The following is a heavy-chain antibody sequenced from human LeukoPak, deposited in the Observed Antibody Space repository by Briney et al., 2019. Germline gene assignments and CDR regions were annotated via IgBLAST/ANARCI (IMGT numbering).Heavy chain of an antibody. Sequence: SETLSLTCTVSGDSISSTTYYWGWIRQPPGKGLEWIGSINYSGNTYYKPSLKSRLTISVDTSKNEFPLILTSVTAADTAVYYCARDRAVTTEGFDYWGQGTLVTVSS. CDR3: ARDRAVTTEGFDY. CDR2: INYSGNT. J-gene: IGHJ4*02. D-gene: IGHD4-17*01. V-gene: IGHV4-39*06. CDR1: GDSISSTTYY.